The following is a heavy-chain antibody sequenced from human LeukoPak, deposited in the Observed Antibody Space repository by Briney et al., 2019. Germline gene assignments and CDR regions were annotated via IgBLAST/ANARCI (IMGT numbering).Heavy chain of an antibody. Sequence: ASVKVSCKVSGYTLAELSMHWVRQAPGKGREGRGGFDPEDGETIYAQKLQGRVTMIDDTSTDTAYMELSSLSSEDTAVYYCETAAHRSKRYFDLWDRGTLVTVSS. CDR1: GYTLAELS. V-gene: IGHV1-24*01. J-gene: IGHJ2*01. CDR2: FDPEDGET. CDR3: ETAAHRSKRYFDL. D-gene: IGHD3-10*01.